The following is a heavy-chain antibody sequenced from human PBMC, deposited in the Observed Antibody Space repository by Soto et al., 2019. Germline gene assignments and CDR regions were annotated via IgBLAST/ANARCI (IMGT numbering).Heavy chain of an antibody. CDR2: IKSKSVGGTT. D-gene: IGHD2-15*01. CDR1: GFSFSNVW. Sequence: EVQLVESGGGLVKPGGSLTLSCAASGFSFSNVWMSWVRQAPGKGLEWVGHIKSKSVGGTTDYTAPVKGRFTISRDESNDTLNLQKNSLNTEDTAVYYCTTYYTQTFCDGGPCYSVQPKIHDSWGQGILVTVSS. J-gene: IGHJ4*02. CDR3: TTYYTQTFCDGGPCYSVQPKIHDS. V-gene: IGHV3-15*01.